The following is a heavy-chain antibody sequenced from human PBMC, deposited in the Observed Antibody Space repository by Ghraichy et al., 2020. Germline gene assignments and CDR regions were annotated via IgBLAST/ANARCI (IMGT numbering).Heavy chain of an antibody. Sequence: CAASGFTFTNYAMSWVRQAPGKGLEWVSSISSGGASTYYADSVKGRFTISRDNSKNTLYLQMNSLRAEDTALYYCAKGFGFSVGASDYWGQGTLVTVSS. D-gene: IGHD1-26*01. CDR1: GFTFTNYA. CDR3: AKGFGFSVGASDY. CDR2: ISSGGAST. V-gene: IGHV3-23*01. J-gene: IGHJ4*02.